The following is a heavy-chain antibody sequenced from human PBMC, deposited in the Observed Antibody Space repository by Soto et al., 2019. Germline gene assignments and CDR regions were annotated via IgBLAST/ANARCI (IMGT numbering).Heavy chain of an antibody. CDR1: GFTFSSHW. CDR2: IKQDGRER. J-gene: IGHJ1*01. CDR3: ARDREGGYALEF. Sequence: EVHLVESGGGLVQPGGSLRLSCAGSGFTFSSHWMSWVRQAPGKGLAWVANIKQDGRERYYEDSVRGRFTISRDNAKNSLYLEMNILRADDTAVDYCARDREGGYALEFWGQGTLVTVS. V-gene: IGHV3-7*01. D-gene: IGHD5-12*01.